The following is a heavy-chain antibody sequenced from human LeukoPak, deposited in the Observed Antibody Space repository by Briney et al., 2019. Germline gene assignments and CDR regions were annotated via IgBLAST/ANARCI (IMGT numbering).Heavy chain of an antibody. D-gene: IGHD3-22*01. CDR3: AKEAGDSSGYYYGYFDY. CDR2: ISYDGSNK. Sequence: GGSLRLSCAASGFTFSSYGMHWVRQAPGKGLEWVAVISYDGSNKYYADSVKGRFTISRDNSKNTLYLQMNSLRAEDTAVYYCAKEAGDSSGYYYGYFDYWGQGTLVTVSS. J-gene: IGHJ4*02. CDR1: GFTFSSYG. V-gene: IGHV3-30*18.